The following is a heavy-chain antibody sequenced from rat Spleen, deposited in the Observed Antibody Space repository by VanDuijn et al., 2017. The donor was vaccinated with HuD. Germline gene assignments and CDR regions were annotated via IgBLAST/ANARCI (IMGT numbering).Heavy chain of an antibody. V-gene: IGHV5-35*01. Sequence: EVQLVESGGGLVQPGSPLKLSCAASGITFSSNWLNWIRQAPGKGLEWVASITPDGSSTYYPDTVKGRFVISKNNAKNTGYPQMNNLRSEDTAMYYCTAGGLGARNWFAYWGQGTLVTVSS. D-gene: IGHD5-1*01. CDR3: TAGGLGARNWFAY. J-gene: IGHJ3*01. CDR2: ITPDGSST. CDR1: GITFSSNW.